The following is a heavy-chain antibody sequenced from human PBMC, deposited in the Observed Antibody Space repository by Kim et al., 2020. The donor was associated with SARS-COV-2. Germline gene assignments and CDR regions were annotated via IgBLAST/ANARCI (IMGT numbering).Heavy chain of an antibody. D-gene: IGHD3-22*01. CDR2: IKHDGSGK. CDR1: GFSFSAFW. J-gene: IGHJ2*01. V-gene: IGHV3-7*01. Sequence: GGSLRLSCAASGFSFSAFWLSWVRQAPGKGLEWVATIKHDGSGKYYVDSVKGRLTISRDNTKNSLFLQMNSLRAEDTAVYYCARRVSMNFELSGGGTLV. CDR3: ARRVSMNFEL.